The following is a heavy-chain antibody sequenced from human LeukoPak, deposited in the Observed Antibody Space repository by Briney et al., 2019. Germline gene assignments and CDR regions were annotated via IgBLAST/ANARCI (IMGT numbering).Heavy chain of an antibody. CDR2: IKQDGSEK. V-gene: IGHV3-7*05. CDR1: GFTFSSYW. D-gene: IGHD6-25*01. J-gene: IGHJ4*02. CDR3: ARVMRDAANFDY. Sequence: GGSLGLSCAASGFTFSSYWMGWVRQAPGKGLEWVANIKQDGSEKYYVDSVKGRFTISRDNAKSSLHLQMNSLRAEDTAVYYCARVMRDAANFDYWGQGTLVTVSS.